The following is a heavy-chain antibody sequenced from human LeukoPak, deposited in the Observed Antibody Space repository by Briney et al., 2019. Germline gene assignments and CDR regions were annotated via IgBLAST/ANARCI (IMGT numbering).Heavy chain of an antibody. CDR3: ATAPILRGEGGEHYKYGMDV. CDR2: IYHNGTH. Sequence: SETLSLTCAVSVGSISSGNWWTWVRQSPGKGLEWIGVIYHNGTHNYNPSLKSRVTISADTFKNHFSLKLTSVTAADTAVYYCATAPILRGEGGEHYKYGMDVWGQGTTVIVSS. J-gene: IGHJ6*02. V-gene: IGHV4-4*02. D-gene: IGHD2-2*02. CDR1: VGSISSGNW.